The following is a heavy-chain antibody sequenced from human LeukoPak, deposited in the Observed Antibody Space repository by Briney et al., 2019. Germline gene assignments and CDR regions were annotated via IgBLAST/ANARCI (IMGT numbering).Heavy chain of an antibody. CDR2: IYYSGST. Sequence: SETLSLTCTVSGGSISSYYWSWIRQPPGKGLEWIGYIYYSGSTNYNPSLKSRVTISVDTSKNQFSLKLSSVTAADTAVYYCARTDSSATTGAFDTWGQGTMVTVSS. CDR3: ARTDSSATTGAFDT. J-gene: IGHJ3*02. V-gene: IGHV4-59*01. D-gene: IGHD3-22*01. CDR1: GGSISSYY.